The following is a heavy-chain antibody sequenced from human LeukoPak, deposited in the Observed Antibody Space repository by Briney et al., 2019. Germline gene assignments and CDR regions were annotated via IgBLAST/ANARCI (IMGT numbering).Heavy chain of an antibody. CDR1: GFTFSSYA. Sequence: HPGGSLRLSCAAPGFTFSSYAMSWVRQAPGKGLEWVSAISGSGGSTYYADSVKGRFTISRDNSKNTLYLQMNSLRAEDTAVYYCAKATVTTFYYYGMDVWGQGTTVTVSS. D-gene: IGHD4-11*01. J-gene: IGHJ6*02. CDR3: AKATVTTFYYYGMDV. V-gene: IGHV3-23*01. CDR2: ISGSGGST.